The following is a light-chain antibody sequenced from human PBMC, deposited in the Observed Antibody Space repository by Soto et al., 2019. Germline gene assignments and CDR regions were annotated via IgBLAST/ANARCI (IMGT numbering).Light chain of an antibody. J-gene: IGKJ4*01. V-gene: IGKV3-15*01. CDR1: QSVSSN. Sequence: EIVMTQSPATLSVSPGERATLSCRASQSVSSNLAWYQQKPGQAPRLLIYGASTRATGIPARFSGSGSGTEFTLTITSLQSEVSAVYYCQQYNNWPPLTFGGGTKVEIK. CDR3: QQYNNWPPLT. CDR2: GAS.